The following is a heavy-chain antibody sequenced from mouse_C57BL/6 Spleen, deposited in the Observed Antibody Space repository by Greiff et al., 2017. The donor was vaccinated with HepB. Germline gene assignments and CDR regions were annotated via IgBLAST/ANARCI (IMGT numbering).Heavy chain of an antibody. V-gene: IGHV1-80*01. J-gene: IGHJ3*01. CDR2: IYPGDGDT. CDR1: GYAFSSYW. CDR3: ARKGYYGSSPVAY. D-gene: IGHD1-1*01. Sequence: VQLQESGAELVKPGASVKISCKASGYAFSSYWMNWVKQRPGKGLEWIGQIYPGDGDTNYNGKFKGKATLTADKSSSTAYMQLSILTSEDSAVYFCARKGYYGSSPVAYWGQGTLVTVSA.